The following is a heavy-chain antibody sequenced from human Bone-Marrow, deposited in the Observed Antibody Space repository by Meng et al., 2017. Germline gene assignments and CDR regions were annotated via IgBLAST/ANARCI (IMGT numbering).Heavy chain of an antibody. Sequence: LSCTAPGGSISSYYWSWIRQPAGKGLEWIGRIYTSGSTDYNPSLKSRVTMSVDTSKKQFSLKLSSVTAPDTAVYYCAGEAVVTLIFSHAMDVWGQGTTVTVSS. J-gene: IGHJ6*02. CDR3: AGEAVVTLIFSHAMDV. D-gene: IGHD2-21*02. CDR1: GGSISSYY. CDR2: IYTSGST. V-gene: IGHV4-4*07.